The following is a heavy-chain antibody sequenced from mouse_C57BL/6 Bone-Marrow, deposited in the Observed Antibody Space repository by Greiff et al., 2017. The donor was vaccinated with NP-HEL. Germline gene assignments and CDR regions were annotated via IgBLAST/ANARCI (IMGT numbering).Heavy chain of an antibody. V-gene: IGHV5-15*01. CDR3: ARHGRWFSYPMDY. D-gene: IGHD2-3*01. CDR1: GFTFSDYG. Sequence: DVKLVESGGGLVQPGGSLKLSCAASGFTFSDYGMAWVRQAPRKGPEWVAFISNLAYSIYYADTVTGRFTISRENAKNTLYLEMSSLRSEDTAMYYCARHGRWFSYPMDYWGQGTSVTVSS. CDR2: ISNLAYSI. J-gene: IGHJ4*01.